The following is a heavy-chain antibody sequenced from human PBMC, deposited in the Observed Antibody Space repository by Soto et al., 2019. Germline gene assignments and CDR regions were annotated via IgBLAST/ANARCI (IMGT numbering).Heavy chain of an antibody. CDR3: ARDRGYTSGFDF. D-gene: IGHD5-18*01. V-gene: IGHV3-48*02. J-gene: IGHJ4*02. CDR1: GLTFTSYS. CDR2: ISSSSSTI. Sequence: EVQLVDSGGGLVQPGGSLRLSCAASGLTFTSYSMNWVRQAPGKGLEWVSFISSSSSTIYYADSVKGRFTISRDNAKNSLYLQMNSLRDEDTAVYYCARDRGYTSGFDFWGQGALVTVSS.